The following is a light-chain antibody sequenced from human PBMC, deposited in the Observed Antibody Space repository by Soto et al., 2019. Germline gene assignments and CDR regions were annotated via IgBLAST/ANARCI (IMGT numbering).Light chain of an antibody. J-gene: IGKJ3*01. CDR3: QHYGGSLFT. CDR2: GAS. CDR1: QSVSSSD. Sequence: EIVWTQSPGTLSLSPGERATLSCRASQSVSSSDLAWYQQKRGQAPRLLIYGASSRDTGIPDRFSGSGSGTDFTLTISRLEPEDFSVYYCQHYGGSLFTFGHGAKVDI. V-gene: IGKV3-20*01.